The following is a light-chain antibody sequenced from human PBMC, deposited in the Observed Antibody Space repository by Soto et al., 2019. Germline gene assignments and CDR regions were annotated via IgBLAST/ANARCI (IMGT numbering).Light chain of an antibody. J-gene: IGKJ1*01. CDR3: QQYNNWPPIT. CDR1: QSVSSN. Sequence: EIVMTQSPAXXXXXXXXXXXLXXRXSQSVSSNLAWYQQKPGQAPRLLIYGASTRATGIPARFSGSGSGTEFTLTISSLQSEDFAVYYCQQYNNWPPITFGQGTKVDIK. CDR2: GAS. V-gene: IGKV3-15*01.